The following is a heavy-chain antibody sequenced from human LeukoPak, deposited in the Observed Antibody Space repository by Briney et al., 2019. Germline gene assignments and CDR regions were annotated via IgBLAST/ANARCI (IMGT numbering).Heavy chain of an antibody. CDR1: GGTFSSYA. D-gene: IGHD6-13*01. J-gene: IGHJ4*02. V-gene: IGHV1-69*05. CDR3: ARDTEMYSSSWYEAGY. CDR2: IIPIFGTA. Sequence: SVKVSCKAPGGTFSSYAISWVRQAPGQGLEWMGGIIPIFGTANYAQKLQGRVTMTTDTSTSTAYMELRSLRSDDTAVYYCARDTEMYSSSWYEAGYWGQGTLVTVSS.